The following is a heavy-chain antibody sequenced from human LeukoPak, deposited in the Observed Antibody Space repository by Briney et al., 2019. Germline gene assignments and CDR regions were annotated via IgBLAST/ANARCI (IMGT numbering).Heavy chain of an antibody. J-gene: IGHJ5*02. CDR2: IVVGSGNT. CDR3: AADRGCSGGSCYVRFDP. Sequence: SVKVSFKASGFTFTSSAVQWVRQARGQRLEWIGWIVVGSGNTNYAQKFQERVTITRDMSTSTAYMELSSLRSEDTAVYYCAADRGCSGGSCYVRFDPWGQGTLVTVSS. CDR1: GFTFTSSA. D-gene: IGHD2-15*01. V-gene: IGHV1-58*01.